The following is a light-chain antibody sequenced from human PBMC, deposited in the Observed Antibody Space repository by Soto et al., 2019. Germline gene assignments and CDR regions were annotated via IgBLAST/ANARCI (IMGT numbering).Light chain of an antibody. CDR1: SGHSTYA. J-gene: IGLJ3*02. CDR2: VNSDGSH. V-gene: IGLV4-69*01. CDR3: QTWGTGVGV. Sequence: QSVLTQSPSASASLGASVKLTCTLSSGHSTYAIAWHQQQPEMGPRYLMKVNSDGSHNKGDGIPDRFSGSSSGAERYLTISSLQSEDEADYYGQTWGTGVGVFGGGTKLTVL.